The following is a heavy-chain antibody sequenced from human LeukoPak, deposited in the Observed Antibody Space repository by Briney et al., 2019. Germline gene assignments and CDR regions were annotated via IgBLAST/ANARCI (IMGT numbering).Heavy chain of an antibody. V-gene: IGHV3-53*01. D-gene: IGHD3-3*01. J-gene: IGHJ4*02. CDR1: GFTFSSYA. CDR3: AREAPFGSFDY. CDR2: IYSGGRT. Sequence: GGSLRLSCAASGFTFSSYAMSWVRQAPGKGLEWVSVIYSGGRTYYADSVKGRFTISRDNSKNTVYVQMNSLRAEDTAVYYCAREAPFGSFDYWGQGTLVTVSS.